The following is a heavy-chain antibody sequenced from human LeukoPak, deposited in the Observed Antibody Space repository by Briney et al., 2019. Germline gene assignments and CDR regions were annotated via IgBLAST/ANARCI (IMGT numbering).Heavy chain of an antibody. CDR2: IYYSGST. CDR1: GGSISSYY. D-gene: IGHD3-10*01. CDR3: ATFYGSGSSNWFDP. V-gene: IGHV4-59*01. J-gene: IGHJ5*02. Sequence: SETLSLTCTASGGSISSYYWSWIRQPPGKGLEWIGYIYYSGSTNYNPSLKSRVTISVDTSKNQFSLKLSSVTAADTAVYSCATFYGSGSSNWFDPWGQGTLVTVSS.